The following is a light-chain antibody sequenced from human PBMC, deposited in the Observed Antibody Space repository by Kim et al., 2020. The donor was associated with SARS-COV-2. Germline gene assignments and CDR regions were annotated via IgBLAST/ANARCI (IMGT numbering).Light chain of an antibody. CDR2: GKN. Sequence: ALGHTVRITCQGDSLRNYYASWYQQQPGQAPVLVLFGKNNRPSGIPDRFSGSKSGNTASLTITGAQAEDEADYYCNSRDSSGNHLVFGGGTKLTVL. V-gene: IGLV3-19*01. CDR1: SLRNYY. CDR3: NSRDSSGNHLV. J-gene: IGLJ3*02.